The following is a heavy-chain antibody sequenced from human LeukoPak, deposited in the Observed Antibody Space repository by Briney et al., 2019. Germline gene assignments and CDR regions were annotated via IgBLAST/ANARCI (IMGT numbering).Heavy chain of an antibody. J-gene: IGHJ4*01. D-gene: IGHD3-22*01. V-gene: IGHV4-39*01. CDR1: GGSISSSSYY. Sequence: PSETLSLTCTVSGGSISSSSYYWGWIRQPPGKGLEWIGSIYYSGSTYYNPSLKSRVTISVDTSKNQFSLKLSSVTAADTAVYYCATRLRDYHASSGYHAPSYFHYRGPGTLVTASS. CDR2: IYYSGST. CDR3: ATRLRDYHASSGYHAPSYFHY.